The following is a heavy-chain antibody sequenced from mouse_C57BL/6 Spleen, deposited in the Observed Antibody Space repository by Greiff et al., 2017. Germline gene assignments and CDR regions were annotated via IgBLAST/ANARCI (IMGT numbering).Heavy chain of an antibody. CDR3: TISIYYGNYEGY. J-gene: IGHJ2*01. CDR2: IDPETGGT. Sequence: QVQLQPSGAELVRPGASVTLSCKASGYTFTDYEMHWVKQTPVHGLEWIGAIDPETGGTAYNQKFKGKAILTADKSSSTAYMELRSLTSEDSAVYYGTISIYYGNYEGYWGQGTTLTVSS. D-gene: IGHD2-1*01. V-gene: IGHV1-15*01. CDR1: GYTFTDYE.